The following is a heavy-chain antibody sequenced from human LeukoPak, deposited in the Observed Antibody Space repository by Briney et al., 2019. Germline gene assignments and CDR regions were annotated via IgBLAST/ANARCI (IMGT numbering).Heavy chain of an antibody. CDR1: GYSISSDYY. CDR2: INHSGST. CDR3: ARVKDYGPASLDY. J-gene: IGHJ4*02. D-gene: IGHD4-17*01. V-gene: IGHV4-38-2*02. Sequence: SETLSLTCTVSGYSISSDYYWGWIRQPPGKGLEWIGEINHSGSTNYNPSLKSRVTISVDKSKNQFSLKLSSVTAADTAVYYCARVKDYGPASLDYWGQGTLVTVSS.